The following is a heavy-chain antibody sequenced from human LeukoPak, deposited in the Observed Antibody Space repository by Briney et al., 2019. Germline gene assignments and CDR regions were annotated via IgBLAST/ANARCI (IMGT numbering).Heavy chain of an antibody. CDR2: ISGSGDST. Sequence: GGSLRLSCAASGFTFSSYDMNWVRQAPGKGLEWVSAISGSGDSTYYAESVRGRFTISRDNSKNALYLLMNSLIPEDTAVYYCAREVVSSPSYFDSWGQGTLVTVSS. J-gene: IGHJ4*02. CDR1: GFTFSSYD. V-gene: IGHV3-23*01. CDR3: AREVVSSPSYFDS. D-gene: IGHD2-15*01.